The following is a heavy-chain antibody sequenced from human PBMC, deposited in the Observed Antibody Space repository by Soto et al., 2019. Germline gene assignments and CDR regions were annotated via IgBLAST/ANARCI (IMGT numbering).Heavy chain of an antibody. V-gene: IGHV3-23*01. Sequence: EVQLLESGGGLVQPGGSLRLSCAASGFTFSAYAMGWVRQAPGKGLEWVSNIHGGGGATHYADSVKGRFTISRDDSKNTLYAQMNRLRGADTGVYYCAKFEGHPLEYWYLDFLGRGTVVTVSS. J-gene: IGHJ2*01. CDR2: IHGGGGAT. CDR1: GFTFSAYA. CDR3: AKFEGHPLEYWYLDF. D-gene: IGHD1-1*01.